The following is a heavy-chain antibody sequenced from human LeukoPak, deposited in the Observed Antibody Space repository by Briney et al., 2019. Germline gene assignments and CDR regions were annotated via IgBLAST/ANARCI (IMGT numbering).Heavy chain of an antibody. CDR1: GFAFSSYA. CDR3: AKELERLSDYYYMDV. J-gene: IGHJ6*03. Sequence: PGGSLRLSCAASGFAFSSYAMHWVRQAPGKGLEWVAIISYDGITEDYSDSVKGRFTISRDNSKNTLYLQMNSLRAEDTAVYYCAKELERLSDYYYMDVWGKGTTVTISS. V-gene: IGHV3-30*04. D-gene: IGHD1-1*01. CDR2: ISYDGITE.